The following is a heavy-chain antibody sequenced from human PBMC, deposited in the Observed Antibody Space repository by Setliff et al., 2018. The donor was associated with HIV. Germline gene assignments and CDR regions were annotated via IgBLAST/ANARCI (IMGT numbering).Heavy chain of an antibody. Sequence: ASVKVSCKASGYSFTSYTIHWVRQAPGQRLEWMGWINAGNGNTKYSQKFQGRVTISRDTSARTAYMELISLISEDTAVYYCARDIGGWHETETEYFQYWGQGTLVTVSS. D-gene: IGHD6-19*01. CDR3: ARDIGGWHETETEYFQY. J-gene: IGHJ1*01. CDR1: GYSFTSYT. V-gene: IGHV1-3*01. CDR2: INAGNGNT.